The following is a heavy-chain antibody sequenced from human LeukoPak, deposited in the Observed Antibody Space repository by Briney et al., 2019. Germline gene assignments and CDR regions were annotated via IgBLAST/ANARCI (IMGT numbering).Heavy chain of an antibody. CDR2: ISYSGNT. J-gene: IGHJ4*02. D-gene: IGHD5-24*01. V-gene: IGHV4-61*08. Sequence: SETLSLSCTVSGGSVSSGGYYWNWIRQPPGKGLEWIGYISYSGNTNYNPSLKSRATISVDTSKNQFSLRVNSVTAADTALYYCARVPDGYGVRYFDFWGQGTLVTVSS. CDR3: ARVPDGYGVRYFDF. CDR1: GGSVSSGGYY.